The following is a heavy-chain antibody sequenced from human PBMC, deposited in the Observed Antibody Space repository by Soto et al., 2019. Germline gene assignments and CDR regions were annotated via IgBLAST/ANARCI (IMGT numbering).Heavy chain of an antibody. Sequence: SVKVSCKASGFTFTSSAVQWVRQARGQRLERIGWIVVGSGNTNYAQKFQERVTITRDMSTSTAYMELSSLRSEDTAVYYCAAAIYGDYAFDIWGQGTMVTVSS. D-gene: IGHD4-17*01. CDR2: IVVGSGNT. J-gene: IGHJ3*02. V-gene: IGHV1-58*01. CDR3: AAAIYGDYAFDI. CDR1: GFTFTSSA.